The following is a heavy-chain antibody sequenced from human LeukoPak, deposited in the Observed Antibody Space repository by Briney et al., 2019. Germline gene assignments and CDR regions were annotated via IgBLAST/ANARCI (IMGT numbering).Heavy chain of an antibody. CDR2: IKQDGSEK. V-gene: IGHV3-7*01. CDR3: ARDVYCSSTNCYNV. Sequence: GSLRLSCAASGFTFSSYGMHWVRQAPGKGLEWVANIKQDGSEKYYVDSVKGRFTISRDNAKNSLFLQMNSLRAEDTAVYYCARDVYCSSTNCYNVWGKGTTVTVSS. CDR1: GFTFSSYG. D-gene: IGHD2-2*02. J-gene: IGHJ6*04.